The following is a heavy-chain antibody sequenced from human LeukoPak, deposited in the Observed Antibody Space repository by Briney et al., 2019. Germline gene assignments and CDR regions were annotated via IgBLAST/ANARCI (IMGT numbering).Heavy chain of an antibody. J-gene: IGHJ4*02. Sequence: ASVKVSCKVSGYTLTELSMHWVRQAPGKGLEWMGGFDPEDGETIYAQKFQGRVTMTEDTSTDTAYMELSSLSSEDTAVYYCATDPLWFGELLRDYWGQGTLVTVSS. CDR1: GYTLTELS. CDR3: ATDPLWFGELLRDY. D-gene: IGHD3-10*01. V-gene: IGHV1-24*01. CDR2: FDPEDGET.